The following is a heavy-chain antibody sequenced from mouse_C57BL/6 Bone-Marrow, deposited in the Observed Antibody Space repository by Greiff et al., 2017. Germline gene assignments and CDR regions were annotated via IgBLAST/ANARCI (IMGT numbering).Heavy chain of an antibody. CDR2: IDPETGGT. V-gene: IGHV1-15*01. Sequence: QVQLQQSGAELVRPGASVTLSCKASGYTFTDYEMHWVKQTPVHGLEWIGAIDPETGGTAYNQKFKGKAILTADKSSSTAYMELRSLTSEDSAVYYCTSYYSNDLYWGQGTTLTVSS. CDR1: GYTFTDYE. CDR3: TSYYSNDLY. J-gene: IGHJ2*01. D-gene: IGHD2-5*01.